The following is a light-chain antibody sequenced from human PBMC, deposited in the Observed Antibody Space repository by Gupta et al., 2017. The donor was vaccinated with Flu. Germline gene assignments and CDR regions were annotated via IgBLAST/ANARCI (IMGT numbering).Light chain of an antibody. V-gene: IGKV3-15*01. Sequence: PATRAVSPGEGATRSSRDSQTVTSNLAGYQQKPGQPPRLLIYGASTRATGFPARFSGSGYGTEFSLTISSLQSEDFAVYYCQQYNDWPLTFGGGTKVEIK. CDR2: GAS. CDR3: QQYNDWPLT. J-gene: IGKJ4*01. CDR1: QTVTSN.